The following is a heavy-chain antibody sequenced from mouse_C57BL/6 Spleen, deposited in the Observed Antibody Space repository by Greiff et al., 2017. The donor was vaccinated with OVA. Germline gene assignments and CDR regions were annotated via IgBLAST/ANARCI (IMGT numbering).Heavy chain of an antibody. CDR1: GFTFSDYG. CDR3: ARDGNPGFAY. CDR2: ISSGSGTT. D-gene: IGHD2-1*01. Sequence: EVKVEESGGGLVKPGGSLKLSCAASGFTFSDYGMHWVRQAPGKGLEWVAYISSGSGTTYYADTVKGRFTITRDNAKNTLFLQMTSLRSEDTAMYYSARDGNPGFAYWGQGTLVTVSA. J-gene: IGHJ3*01. V-gene: IGHV5-17*01.